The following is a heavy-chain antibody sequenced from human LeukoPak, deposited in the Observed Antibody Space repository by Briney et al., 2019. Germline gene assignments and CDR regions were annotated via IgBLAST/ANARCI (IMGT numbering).Heavy chain of an antibody. CDR2: IYYSGST. CDR1: GGSISSGDYY. CDR3: ARSLGYCSGGSCSIGY. D-gene: IGHD2-15*01. Sequence: SETLSLTCAVSGGSISSGDYYWSWIRQPPGKGLEWIVYIYYSGSTYYDPALKSRATISVDTSKPEFSLKLRSVTAAATAVYYCARSLGYCSGGSCSIGYWGQGTLVTVSS. J-gene: IGHJ4*02. V-gene: IGHV4-30-4*01.